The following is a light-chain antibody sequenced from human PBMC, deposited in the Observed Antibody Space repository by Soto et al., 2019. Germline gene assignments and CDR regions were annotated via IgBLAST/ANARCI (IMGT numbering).Light chain of an antibody. Sequence: DVQLTQYPSSLSASVGDRVTITCRASQSIGTSLNWYHNNPGKAPKLLIYVASSLESGVPSGFSGSGSGTDFSLTISSLQPEDVATYYCQQSYGTLVTFGQGTRLAIK. CDR2: VAS. J-gene: IGKJ5*01. V-gene: IGKV1-39*01. CDR1: QSIGTS. CDR3: QQSYGTLVT.